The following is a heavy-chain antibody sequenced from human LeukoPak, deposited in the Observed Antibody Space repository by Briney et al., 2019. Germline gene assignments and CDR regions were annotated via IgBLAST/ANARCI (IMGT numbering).Heavy chain of an antibody. Sequence: GGSLRLSCAASGFTFSSSAMSWVRQAPGKGLEWVSAISGIGDSTYYADSVRGRFTISRDNSKNTLYLQMNSLRAEDTAVYYCAKDRVPYSSGWVFDYWGRGTLVTVSS. CDR3: AKDRVPYSSGWVFDY. V-gene: IGHV3-23*01. CDR1: GFTFSSSA. CDR2: ISGIGDST. J-gene: IGHJ4*02. D-gene: IGHD6-19*01.